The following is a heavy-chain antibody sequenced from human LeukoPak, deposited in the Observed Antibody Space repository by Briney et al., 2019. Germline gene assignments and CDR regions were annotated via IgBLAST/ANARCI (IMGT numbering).Heavy chain of an antibody. CDR1: GGSMRSSSYY. J-gene: IGHJ6*03. V-gene: IGHV4-39*07. CDR2: SYYIGNT. Sequence: SETLSLTCVVSGGSMRSSSYYWGWIRQSPGGGLEYIGSSYYIGNTFYSPSLQSRVTISVDTSKNQFSLNLTSVTAADTALYYCARMRGDFLTEHYSYYYYIDVWGKGTTVTVSS. CDR3: ARMRGDFLTEHYSYYYYIDV. D-gene: IGHD3-9*01.